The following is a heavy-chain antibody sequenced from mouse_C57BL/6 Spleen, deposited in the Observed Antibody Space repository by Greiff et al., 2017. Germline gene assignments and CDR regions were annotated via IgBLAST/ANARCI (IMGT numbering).Heavy chain of an antibody. D-gene: IGHD1-1*01. CDR3: ARCDPYGSSYGDFEV. CDR1: GYTFTSSG. J-gene: IGHJ1*03. Sequence: QVQLQQSGAELARPGASVKLSCKASGYTFTSSGISWVKQRTGQGLEWIGEIYPRIGNTYYNEKFKGKATLTADKSSSTAYMELRSLTSEDSAVYVGARCDPYGSSYGDFEVWGTGTTVTVAS. V-gene: IGHV1-81*01. CDR2: IYPRIGNT.